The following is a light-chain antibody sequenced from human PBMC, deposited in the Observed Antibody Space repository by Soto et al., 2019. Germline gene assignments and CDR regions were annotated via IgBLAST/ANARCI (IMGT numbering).Light chain of an antibody. V-gene: IGKV1-12*01. Sequence: DIEMTQSPSSLSASVGHRVSITCQATQGISSRLAWYQQKPGKAPTRLIYTVSSLQSGVPSRFSGSGSGTDFTLTISSLQPEDVATYYCQQANSLPLTFGGGTKVEIK. CDR3: QQANSLPLT. J-gene: IGKJ4*01. CDR2: TVS. CDR1: QGISSR.